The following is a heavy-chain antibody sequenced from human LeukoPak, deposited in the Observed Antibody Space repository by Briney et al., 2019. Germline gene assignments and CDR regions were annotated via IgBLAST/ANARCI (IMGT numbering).Heavy chain of an antibody. Sequence: ASVKVSCKASGYTFTGYYMHWVRQAPGQGLEWMGWINPNSGGTNYAQKFQGRVTMTRDTSISTAYMELSRLRSDDTAVYYCATHRRTIFGVVIQGAFDIWGQGTMVTVSS. CDR2: INPNSGGT. V-gene: IGHV1-2*02. CDR1: GYTFTGYY. D-gene: IGHD3-3*01. J-gene: IGHJ3*02. CDR3: ATHRRTIFGVVIQGAFDI.